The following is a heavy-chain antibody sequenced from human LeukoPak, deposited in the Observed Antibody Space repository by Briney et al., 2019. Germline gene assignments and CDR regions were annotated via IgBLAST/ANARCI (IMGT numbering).Heavy chain of an antibody. D-gene: IGHD1/OR15-1a*01. CDR2: IYYSGST. V-gene: IGHV4-59*08. Sequence: SETLSLTCTVSGGSFSSYYWSWIRQPPGKGLEWIGYIYYSGSTNYNPSLKSRVTISVDTSKNQFSLKLSSVTAADTAVYYCARWDGGGITGTNWFDPWGQGTLVTVSS. J-gene: IGHJ5*02. CDR1: GGSFSSYY. CDR3: ARWDGGGITGTNWFDP.